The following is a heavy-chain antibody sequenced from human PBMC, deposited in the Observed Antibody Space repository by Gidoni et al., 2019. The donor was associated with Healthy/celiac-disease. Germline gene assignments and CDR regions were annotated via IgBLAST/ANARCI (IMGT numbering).Heavy chain of an antibody. CDR3: AREPTYSSSSGGMDV. Sequence: QVQLQESGPGLVKPSQTLSLTCTVSGGSLSRGGYYWSWIRPHPGKGLEWIGYIYYSGSTYYNPSLKSRVTISVDTSKNQFSLKLSSVTAADTAVYYCAREPTYSSSSGGMDVWGQGTTVTVSS. J-gene: IGHJ6*02. CDR1: GGSLSRGGYY. D-gene: IGHD6-6*01. CDR2: IYYSGST. V-gene: IGHV4-31*03.